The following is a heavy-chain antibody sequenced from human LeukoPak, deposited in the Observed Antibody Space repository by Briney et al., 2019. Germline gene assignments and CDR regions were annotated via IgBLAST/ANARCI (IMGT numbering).Heavy chain of an antibody. CDR2: ISSSSSYI. V-gene: IGHV3-21*01. J-gene: IGHJ4*02. CDR3: ARGKGSSWDFDY. Sequence: GGSLRLSCAASGFTCSSYSMNWVRQAPGKGLEWVSSISSSSSYIYYADSVKGRFTISRDNAKNSLYLQMNSLRAEDTAVYYCARGKGSSWDFDYWGQGTLVTVSS. D-gene: IGHD6-13*01. CDR1: GFTCSSYS.